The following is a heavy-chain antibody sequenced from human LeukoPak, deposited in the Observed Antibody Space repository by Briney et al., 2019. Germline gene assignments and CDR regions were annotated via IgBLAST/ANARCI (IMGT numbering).Heavy chain of an antibody. V-gene: IGHV3-21*01. J-gene: IGHJ4*02. CDR2: ISSSSRYI. Sequence: GGSLRLSCAASGFTFGSYAMNWVRQAPGKGLEWVSSISSSSRYIYYADSVKGRFTISRDNAKNSLYLQMNSLRAEDTALYYCAHGADYLDSSGYIGYYFDYWGQGTLVTVSS. D-gene: IGHD3-22*01. CDR1: GFTFGSYA. CDR3: AHGADYLDSSGYIGYYFDY.